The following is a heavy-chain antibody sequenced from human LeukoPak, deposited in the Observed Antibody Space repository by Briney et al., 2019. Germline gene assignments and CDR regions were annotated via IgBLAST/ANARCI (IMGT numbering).Heavy chain of an antibody. CDR2: IYSGGST. D-gene: IGHD6-13*01. CDR3: ASDSSSWYVFDY. Sequence: PGGSLRLSCAASGFTFSSYSMNWVRQAPGKGLEWVSVIYSGGSTYYADSVKGRFTISRDNSKNTLYLQMNSLRAEDTAVYYCASDSSSWYVFDYWGQGTLVTVSS. J-gene: IGHJ4*02. CDR1: GFTFSSYS. V-gene: IGHV3-66*01.